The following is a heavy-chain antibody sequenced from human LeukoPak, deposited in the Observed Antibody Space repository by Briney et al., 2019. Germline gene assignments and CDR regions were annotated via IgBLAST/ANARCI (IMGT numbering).Heavy chain of an antibody. CDR1: GSIFSSYA. CDR2: ISGSGGLT. CDR3: ARVFAGYCSGGSCSSFDY. V-gene: IGHV3-23*01. J-gene: IGHJ4*02. D-gene: IGHD2-15*01. Sequence: PGGSLRLSCAVSGSIFSSYAMSWVRQAPGKGLEWVSVISGSGGLTYYADSVKGRFTISRDNSKNTLYLQMNSLRAEDTAVYYCARVFAGYCSGGSCSSFDYWGQGTLVTVSS.